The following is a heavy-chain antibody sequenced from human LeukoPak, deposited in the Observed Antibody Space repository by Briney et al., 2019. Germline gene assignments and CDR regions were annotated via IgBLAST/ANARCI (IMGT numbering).Heavy chain of an antibody. CDR2: IYYSGST. J-gene: IGHJ6*02. CDR1: GASVSSGSYY. V-gene: IGHV4-61*01. D-gene: IGHD3-10*01. CDR3: ARYGSGSYYNGYGMDV. Sequence: SETLSLTCTVSGASVSSGSYYWSWIRQPPGKGLEWIGYIYYSGSTYYNPSLKSRVTISVDTSKNQFSLKLSSVTAADTAVYYCARYGSGSYYNGYGMDVWGQGTTVTVSS.